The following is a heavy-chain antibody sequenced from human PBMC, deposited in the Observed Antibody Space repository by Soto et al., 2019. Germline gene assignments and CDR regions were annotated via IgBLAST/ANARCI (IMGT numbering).Heavy chain of an antibody. J-gene: IGHJ5*02. Sequence: GGCLRLSCAASGFTFSSYAMSWVRQAPGKGLEWVSAISGSGGSTYYADSVKGRFTISRDNSKNTLYLQMNGLRAEDTAVYYCAKDLEVVGNWFDPWGQGTLVTVSS. V-gene: IGHV3-23*01. CDR2: ISGSGGST. CDR3: AKDLEVVGNWFDP. CDR1: GFTFSSYA. D-gene: IGHD2-15*01.